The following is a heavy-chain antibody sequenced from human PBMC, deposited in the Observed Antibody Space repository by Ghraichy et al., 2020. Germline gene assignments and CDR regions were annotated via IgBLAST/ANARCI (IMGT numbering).Heavy chain of an antibody. CDR2: ISGSGGST. J-gene: IGHJ5*02. D-gene: IGHD3-22*01. CDR3: AKEEYSYDSSGYYSGWFAP. V-gene: IGHV3-23*01. CDR1: GFTFSSYA. Sequence: GGSLRLSCAASGFTFSSYAMSWVRQAPGKGLEWVSAISGSGGSTYYADSVKGRFTISRDNSKDTLYLQMNSLRAEDTAVYYCAKEEYSYDSSGYYSGWFAPWGQGTLVTVSS.